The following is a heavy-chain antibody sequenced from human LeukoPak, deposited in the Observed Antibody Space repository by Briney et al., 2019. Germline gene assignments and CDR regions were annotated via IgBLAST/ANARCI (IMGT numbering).Heavy chain of an antibody. J-gene: IGHJ4*02. CDR3: ARDFFQENYYGSGSYSC. CDR1: GYTFTNYY. CDR2: INPNSGGT. Sequence: RGASVKVSCKASGYTFTNYYIHWVRQAPGQGLEWMGWINPNSGGTNYAQKFQGRVTMTRDTSISTAYMELSRLRSDDTAVYYCARDFFQENYYGSGSYSCWGQGTLVTVSS. D-gene: IGHD3-10*01. V-gene: IGHV1-2*02.